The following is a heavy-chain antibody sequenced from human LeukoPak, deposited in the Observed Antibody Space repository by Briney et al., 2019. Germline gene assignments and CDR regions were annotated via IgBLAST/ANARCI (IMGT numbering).Heavy chain of an antibody. Sequence: SETLSLTCTVSGGSISSSSYYWGWIRQPPGKGLEWIGSIYYSGSTYYNPSLKSRVTISVDTSKNQFSLKLSSVTAADTAVYYCARGPYNDYVWGSYRSHVDYWGQGTLVTVSS. CDR2: IYYSGST. D-gene: IGHD3-16*02. J-gene: IGHJ4*02. V-gene: IGHV4-39*01. CDR3: ARGPYNDYVWGSYRSHVDY. CDR1: GGSISSSSYY.